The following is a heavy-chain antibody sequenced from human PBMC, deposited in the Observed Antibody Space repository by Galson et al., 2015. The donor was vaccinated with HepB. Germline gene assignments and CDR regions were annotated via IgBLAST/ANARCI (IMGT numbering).Heavy chain of an antibody. D-gene: IGHD3-9*01. J-gene: IGHJ4*02. CDR1: GGSFSGYY. V-gene: IGHV4-34*01. Sequence: SETLSLTCAVYGGSFSGYYWSWIRQPPGKGLEWIGEINHSGSTNYNPSLKSRVTISVDTSKNQFSLKLSSVTAADTAVYYCARVNLRYFDAGYYFDYWGQGTLVTVSS. CDR2: INHSGST. CDR3: ARVNLRYFDAGYYFDY.